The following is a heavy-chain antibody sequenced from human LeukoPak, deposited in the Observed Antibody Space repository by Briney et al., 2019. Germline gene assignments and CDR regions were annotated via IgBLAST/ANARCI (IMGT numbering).Heavy chain of an antibody. CDR2: ISSSSSYI. CDR1: GFTFSSYS. V-gene: IGHV3-21*01. Sequence: GGSLRLSCAASGFTFSSYSMNWVRQAPGKGLEWVSSISSSSSYIYYADSVKGRFTISRDNAKNSLYLQMNSLRAEDTAVYYCARGIDYYDSGGYYYWGQGTLVTVSS. CDR3: ARGIDYYDSGGYYY. J-gene: IGHJ4*02. D-gene: IGHD3-22*01.